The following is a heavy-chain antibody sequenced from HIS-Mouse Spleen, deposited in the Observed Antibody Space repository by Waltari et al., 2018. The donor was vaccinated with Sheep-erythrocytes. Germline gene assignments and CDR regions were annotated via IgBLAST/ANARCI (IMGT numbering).Heavy chain of an antibody. CDR2: IIPILGIA. CDR1: GGTLSSYA. D-gene: IGHD1-26*01. J-gene: IGHJ4*02. Sequence: QVQLVQSGAEVKKPGSSVKVSSKASGGTLSSYAISWVRQAPGQGLEWMGRIIPILGIANYAQKFQGRVTITADKSTSTAYMELSSLRSEDTAVYYCAQTGATTPHFDYWGQGTLVTVSS. V-gene: IGHV1-69*04. CDR3: AQTGATTPHFDY.